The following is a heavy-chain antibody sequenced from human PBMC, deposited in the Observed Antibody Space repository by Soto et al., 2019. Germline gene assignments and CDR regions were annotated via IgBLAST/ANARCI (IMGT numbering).Heavy chain of an antibody. V-gene: IGHV3-23*01. CDR3: AKGIGGGNSVYFNY. J-gene: IGHJ4*02. CDR1: GFTFSTYA. Sequence: EVQLLESGGGLVQPGGSLRLSCAASGFTFSTYAMNWVRQAPGKGLEWVSVISGSGDSTYYADSVKGRSTISRDNSKNTLFLQMNSLRAEDTAVYYCAKGIGGGNSVYFNYWGRGPLVTVSS. CDR2: ISGSGDST. D-gene: IGHD2-8*01.